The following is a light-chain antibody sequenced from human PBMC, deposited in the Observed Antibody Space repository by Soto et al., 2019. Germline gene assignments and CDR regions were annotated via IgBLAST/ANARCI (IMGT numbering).Light chain of an antibody. V-gene: IGLV2-8*01. Sequence: QSALTQPPSASGSPGQSVAISCTGSSSDIGAYNFVCWFQQHPGKAPRLMIYEVYKRPSGVPDRFSAPKSGNTASLIVSGLQAEDDADYYCFSYAGNDNWVFGGGTKVTVL. J-gene: IGLJ3*02. CDR2: EVY. CDR3: FSYAGNDNWV. CDR1: SSDIGAYNF.